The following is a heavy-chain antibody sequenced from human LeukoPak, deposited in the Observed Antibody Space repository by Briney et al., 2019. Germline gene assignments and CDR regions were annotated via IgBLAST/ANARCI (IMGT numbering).Heavy chain of an antibody. V-gene: IGHV3-33*08. Sequence: GGSLRLSCAASGFTFSSYAMHWVRQAPGKGLEWVAVIWYDGSIKYYADSVKGRFTISRDNSRNTLYLQMNSLRAEDTAVYYCATDQNYDFAFDPWGQGTLVTVSS. J-gene: IGHJ5*02. CDR2: IWYDGSIK. CDR3: ATDQNYDFAFDP. D-gene: IGHD3-3*01. CDR1: GFTFSSYA.